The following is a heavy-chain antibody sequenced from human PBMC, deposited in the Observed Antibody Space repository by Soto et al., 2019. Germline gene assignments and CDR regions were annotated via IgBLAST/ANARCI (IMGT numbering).Heavy chain of an antibody. V-gene: IGHV3-30-3*01. CDR1: GFTFSSYA. CDR2: ISYDGVTK. Sequence: QVQLVESGGGVVQPGRSLRLSCATSGFTFSSYALQWVRQAPGKGLEWVALISYDGVTKYHADSVQAGFTIYSDSFKNTLYLEIGRLRVADTAVYYCWRDTWRRQPYYYDTCGKTWGQGTLVTV. J-gene: IGHJ5*02. CDR3: WRDTWRRQPYYYDTCGKT. D-gene: IGHD3-22*01.